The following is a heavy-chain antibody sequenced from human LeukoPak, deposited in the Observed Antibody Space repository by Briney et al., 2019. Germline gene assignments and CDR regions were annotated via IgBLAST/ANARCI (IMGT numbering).Heavy chain of an antibody. D-gene: IGHD6-13*01. CDR3: ARDRSSSYDAFDI. J-gene: IGHJ3*02. Sequence: PSETLSLTCTVSGGSISSSSYYWGWIRQPPGKGLEWIGSIYYSGSTYYNPSLKSRVTISVDTSKNQFSLKLSSVTAADTAVYYCARDRSSSYDAFDIWGQGTMVTVSS. CDR1: GGSISSSSYY. V-gene: IGHV4-39*07. CDR2: IYYSGST.